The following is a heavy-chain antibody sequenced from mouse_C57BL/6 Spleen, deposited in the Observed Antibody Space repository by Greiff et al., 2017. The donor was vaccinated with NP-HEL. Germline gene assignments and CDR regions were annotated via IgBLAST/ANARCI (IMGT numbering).Heavy chain of an antibody. CDR1: GYSFTGYY. CDR3: SAYYGSREYYFDY. J-gene: IGHJ2*01. CDR2: IYPYNGVS. V-gene: IGHV1-31*01. Sequence: VQLQQSGPELVKPGASVKISCKASGYSFTGYYMHWVKQSHGNILDWIGYIYPYNGVSSYNQKFKGKATLTVDKSSSTAYMELRSLTSEDSAVYYCSAYYGSREYYFDYWGQGTTLTVSS. D-gene: IGHD1-1*01.